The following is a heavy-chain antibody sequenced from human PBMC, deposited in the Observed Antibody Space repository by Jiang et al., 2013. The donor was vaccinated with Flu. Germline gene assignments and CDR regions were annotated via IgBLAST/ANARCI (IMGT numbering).Heavy chain of an antibody. J-gene: IGHJ3*02. Sequence: LLKPSETLSLTCTVSGGSISSYYWSWIRQPPGKGLEWIGYIYYSGSTNYNPSLKSRVTISVDTSKNQFSLKLSSVTAADTAVYYCARVVDTAMERDAFDIWGQGTMVTVSS. V-gene: IGHV4-59*01. CDR1: GGSISSYY. CDR3: ARVVDTAMERDAFDI. CDR2: IYYSGST. D-gene: IGHD5-18*01.